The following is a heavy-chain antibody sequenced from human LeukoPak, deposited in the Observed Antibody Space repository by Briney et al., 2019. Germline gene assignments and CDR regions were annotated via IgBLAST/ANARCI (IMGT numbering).Heavy chain of an antibody. V-gene: IGHV3-23*01. CDR3: ARVSGYSYGPTDY. CDR1: GFSFSNYA. CDR2: VSGSSGTK. Sequence: GGSLRLSCAASGFSFSNYAMTWVRQALGKGLAWVSVVSGSSGTKYYADSVKGRFTISRDNSKNTLYLQMNSLRAEDTAVYYCARVSGYSYGPTDYWGQGTLVTVSS. D-gene: IGHD5-18*01. J-gene: IGHJ4*02.